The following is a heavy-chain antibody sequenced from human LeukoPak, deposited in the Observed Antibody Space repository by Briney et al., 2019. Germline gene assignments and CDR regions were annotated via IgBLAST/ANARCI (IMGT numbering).Heavy chain of an antibody. V-gene: IGHV3-23*01. CDR1: GFTFSIYA. J-gene: IGHJ4*02. CDR2: ISGSGGST. D-gene: IGHD6-19*01. CDR3: ASCSSGWLDY. Sequence: QTGGSLRLSCAASGFTFSIYAMSWVRQAPGKGLEWVSAISGSGGSTYYADSVEGRFTISRDNSKNTLYLQMNSLRAEDTAVYYCASCSSGWLDYWGQGTLVTVSS.